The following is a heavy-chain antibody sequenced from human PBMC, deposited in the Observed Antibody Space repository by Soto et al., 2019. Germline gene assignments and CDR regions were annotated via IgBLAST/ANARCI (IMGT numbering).Heavy chain of an antibody. CDR1: GYSFTSYW. J-gene: IGHJ4*02. CDR2: IDPSDSYT. CDR3: AVSSSWYEAGGDY. V-gene: IGHV5-10-1*01. Sequence: GESLKISCKGSGYSFTSYWISWGRQMPGKGLEWMGRIDPSDSYTNYSPSFQGHVTISADKSISTAYLQWSSLKASDTAMYYCAVSSSWYEAGGDYWGQGTLVTVSS. D-gene: IGHD6-13*01.